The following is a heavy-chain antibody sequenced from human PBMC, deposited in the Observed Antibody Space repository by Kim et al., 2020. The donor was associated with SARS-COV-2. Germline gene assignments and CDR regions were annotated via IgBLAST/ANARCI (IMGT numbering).Heavy chain of an antibody. CDR1: GFTFSSYE. Sequence: GGSLRLSCAASGFTFSSYEMNWVRQAPGKGLEWVSYISSSGSTIYYADSVKGRFTISRDNAKNSLYLQMNSLRAEDTAVYYCARNGIAAAEVFDYWGQGTLVTVSS. CDR3: ARNGIAAAEVFDY. CDR2: ISSSGSTI. V-gene: IGHV3-48*03. D-gene: IGHD6-13*01. J-gene: IGHJ4*02.